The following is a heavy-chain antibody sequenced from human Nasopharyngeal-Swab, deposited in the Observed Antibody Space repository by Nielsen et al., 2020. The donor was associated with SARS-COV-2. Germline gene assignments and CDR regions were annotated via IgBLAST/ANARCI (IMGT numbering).Heavy chain of an antibody. CDR3: ARSITIFGVVLSYYYYGMDV. J-gene: IGHJ6*02. CDR2: INPNSGGT. Sequence: ASVKVSCKASGYTFTGYYMHWVRQAPGQGLEWMGRINPNSGGTNYAQKLQGRVTMTTDTSTSTAYMELRSLRSDDTAVYYCARSITIFGVVLSYYYYGMDVWGQGTTVTVSS. D-gene: IGHD3-3*01. CDR1: GYTFTGYY. V-gene: IGHV1-2*06.